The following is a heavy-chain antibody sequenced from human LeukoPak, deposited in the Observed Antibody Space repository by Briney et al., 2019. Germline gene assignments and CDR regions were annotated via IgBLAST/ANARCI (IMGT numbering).Heavy chain of an antibody. J-gene: IGHJ4*02. CDR2: ISGSGGST. D-gene: IGHD3-10*01. V-gene: IGHV3-23*01. CDR3: AKNYYGSGSYSDY. CDR1: GFTFSSYA. Sequence: GGSLRLSCAASGFTFSSYAMSWVRQAPGKGLEWVSAISGSGGSTYYADSVKGRFTISRDNSKNTLYLQMNSLRAEHTAVYYCAKNYYGSGSYSDYWGQGTLVTVSS.